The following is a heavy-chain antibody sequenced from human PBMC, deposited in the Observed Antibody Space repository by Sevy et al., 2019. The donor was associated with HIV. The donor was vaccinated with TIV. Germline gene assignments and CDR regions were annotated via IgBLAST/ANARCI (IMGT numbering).Heavy chain of an antibody. Sequence: EGSLRLSCAASGFTFSSYSMNWVRQAPGKELEWVSSIRSSSSYIYYADSVKGRFTISRDNAKNSLYLQMNSLRAEDRGVYYCAGASQGGALWFGGDGMDVWGQGTTVTVSS. V-gene: IGHV3-21*01. CDR2: IRSSSSYI. J-gene: IGHJ6*02. CDR1: GFTFSSYS. CDR3: AGASQGGALWFGGDGMDV. D-gene: IGHD3-10*01.